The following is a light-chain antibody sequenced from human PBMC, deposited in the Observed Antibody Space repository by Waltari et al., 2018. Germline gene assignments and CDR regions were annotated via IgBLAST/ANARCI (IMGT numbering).Light chain of an antibody. CDR2: DVS. CDR3: CSYAGSPYV. J-gene: IGLJ1*01. CDR1: SRDVGGYNY. Sequence: QSALTQPASVSGSPGQSITISCTGTSRDVGGYNYVSWYQQHPGKAPKLMIYDVSKRPSGVSNRFSGSKSGNTASLTISGLQAEDEADYYCCSYAGSPYVLGTGTKVTVL. V-gene: IGLV2-23*02.